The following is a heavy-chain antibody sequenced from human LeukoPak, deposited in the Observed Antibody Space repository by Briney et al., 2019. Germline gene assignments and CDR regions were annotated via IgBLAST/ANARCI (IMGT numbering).Heavy chain of an antibody. V-gene: IGHV3-7*01. Sequence: SGGSLRLSCAASGFTFSSSWMNWVRQAPGKGLQWVGNINPEGSQTRFVDSVMGRLTMSKDNAKNSLYLQMNSLRVEDTAVFYCAAWTDRGYNFWGQGTVVTVSS. CDR3: AAWTDRGYNF. D-gene: IGHD5-24*01. CDR1: GFTFSSSW. CDR2: INPEGSQT. J-gene: IGHJ4*02.